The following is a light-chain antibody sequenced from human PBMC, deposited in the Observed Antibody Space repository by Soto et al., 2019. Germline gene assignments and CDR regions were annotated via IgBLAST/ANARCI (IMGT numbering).Light chain of an antibody. J-gene: IGKJ3*01. Sequence: DIVMTQSPLSLPVTPGEPASISCRSSQSLLHSNGYNYLDWYLQKPGQSPQLLIYLGSNRASGVTDRFSGSGSGTDFTLKISRVEAEDVGVYYCIQALQTFTFGPGTKVDIK. V-gene: IGKV2-28*01. CDR1: QSLLHSNGYNY. CDR2: LGS. CDR3: IQALQTFT.